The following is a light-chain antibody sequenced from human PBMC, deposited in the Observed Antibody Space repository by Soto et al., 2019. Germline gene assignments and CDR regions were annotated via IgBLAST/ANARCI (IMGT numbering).Light chain of an antibody. CDR3: MQATQPYT. CDR2: MIS. J-gene: IGKJ2*01. V-gene: IGKV2-24*01. Sequence: EIVMTQTPLSSRVTLGQPASISCRSSQSLVHRDGNTYLSWLHQRPGQPPRLLIYMISDRFSGVPDSFSGSGAGTDFTLKISRVEAEDVGVYYCMQATQPYTFGQGTKLEIE. CDR1: QSLVHRDGNTY.